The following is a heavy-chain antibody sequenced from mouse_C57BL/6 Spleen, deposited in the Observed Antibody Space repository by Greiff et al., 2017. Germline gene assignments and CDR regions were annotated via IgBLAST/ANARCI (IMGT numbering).Heavy chain of an antibody. J-gene: IGHJ2*01. D-gene: IGHD2-10*01. V-gene: IGHV1-19*01. CDR1: GYTFTDYY. Sequence: VQLQQSGPVLVKPGASVKMSCKASGYTFTDYYMNWVKQSHGKSLEWIGGINPYNGGTSYNQKFKGKATLTVDKSSSTAYMELNSLTSEDSAVYDCALLPNFDYWGQGTTLTVSS. CDR3: ALLPNFDY. CDR2: INPYNGGT.